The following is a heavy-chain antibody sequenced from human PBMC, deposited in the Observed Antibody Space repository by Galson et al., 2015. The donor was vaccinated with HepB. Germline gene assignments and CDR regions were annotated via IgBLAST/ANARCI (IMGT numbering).Heavy chain of an antibody. D-gene: IGHD3-22*01. V-gene: IGHV3-48*02. Sequence: SLRLSCAASGFTFSSYSMNWVRQAPGQGLEWVSFISSSSSTIYYADSVKGRLTISRDNAKNSLYLQMNSLRDEDTAVYYCARTLSGHYDRSGSYYPAGFDYWGQGTLVTVSS. CDR1: GFTFSSYS. CDR2: ISSSSSTI. CDR3: ARTLSGHYDRSGSYYPAGFDY. J-gene: IGHJ4*02.